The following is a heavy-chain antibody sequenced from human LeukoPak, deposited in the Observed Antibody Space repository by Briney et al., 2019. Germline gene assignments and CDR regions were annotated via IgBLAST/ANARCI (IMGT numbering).Heavy chain of an antibody. D-gene: IGHD3-3*01. V-gene: IGHV3-23*01. J-gene: IGHJ3*02. CDR3: AKLRYDFWSGYYGDAFDI. Sequence: GGSLRLSCAASGFTFSSYAMSWVRQAPGKGLEGVSAISGSGGSTYYADSVKGRFTISRDNSKNTLYLQMNSLRAEDTAVYYCAKLRYDFWSGYYGDAFDIWGQGTMVTVSS. CDR2: ISGSGGST. CDR1: GFTFSSYA.